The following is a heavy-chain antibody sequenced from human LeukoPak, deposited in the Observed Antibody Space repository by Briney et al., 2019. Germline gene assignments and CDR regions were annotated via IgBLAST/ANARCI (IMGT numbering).Heavy chain of an antibody. D-gene: IGHD3-22*01. V-gene: IGHV3-30*02. Sequence: GGSLRLSCVASGFTFSSYGMQWVRQAPGKGLEWVAFIGFDGSKIYYADSVKGRFTISRDNSKNTVNLQMNSLRAEDTAVYYCAKHSMIVVAPDAFDIWGQGTMVTVSS. J-gene: IGHJ3*02. CDR2: IGFDGSKI. CDR1: GFTFSSYG. CDR3: AKHSMIVVAPDAFDI.